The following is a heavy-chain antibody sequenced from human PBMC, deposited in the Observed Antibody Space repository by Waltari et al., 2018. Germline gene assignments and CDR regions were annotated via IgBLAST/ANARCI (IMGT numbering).Heavy chain of an antibody. Sequence: EVQLVESGGGLVQPGGSLRLSCAASGFTFSTYWMTWVRQAPGKGVEWVAGIKQDGSEKYYVDSVKGRFTISRDNAKNSLYLQMNSLRDEDTAVYYCARGLSIRAMTMVVTIDYWGQGTLVTVSS. V-gene: IGHV3-7*01. CDR2: IKQDGSEK. J-gene: IGHJ4*02. CDR1: GFTFSTYW. CDR3: ARGLSIRAMTMVVTIDY. D-gene: IGHD4-17*01.